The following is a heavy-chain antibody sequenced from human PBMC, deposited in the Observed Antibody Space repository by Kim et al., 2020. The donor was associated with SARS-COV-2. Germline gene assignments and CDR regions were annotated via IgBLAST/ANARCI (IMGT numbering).Heavy chain of an antibody. Sequence: SETLSLTCTVSGGSVSSGSYYWTWIRQPPWKGLEGVGYIHNSGSTNYNPSLKSRVTTTEDTSKNQFSLKLSSVTAADTAVYYCARGYTTTWYYLDYWGQGPLVSVSS. CDR3: ARGYTTTWYYLDY. J-gene: IGHJ4*02. V-gene: IGHV4-61*01. CDR2: IHNSGST. D-gene: IGHD6-13*01. CDR1: GGSVSSGSYY.